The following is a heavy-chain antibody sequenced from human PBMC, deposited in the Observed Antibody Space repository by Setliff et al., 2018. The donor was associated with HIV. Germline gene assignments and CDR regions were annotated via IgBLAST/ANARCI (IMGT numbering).Heavy chain of an antibody. J-gene: IGHJ4*02. Sequence: ASVKVSCKASGYTFTTYGITWVRQAPGQGLEWMGWISAYNGNTNYAQKLQGRVTMTTDTSTSTAYMELSSLTSDDTAVYFCATGAWDHWGQGTLVTVSS. CDR1: GYTFTTYG. CDR3: ATGAWDH. V-gene: IGHV1-18*01. CDR2: ISAYNGNT.